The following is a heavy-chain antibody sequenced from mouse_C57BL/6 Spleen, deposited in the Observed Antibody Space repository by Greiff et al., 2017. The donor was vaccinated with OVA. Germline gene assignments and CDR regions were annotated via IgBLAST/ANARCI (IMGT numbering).Heavy chain of an antibody. CDR3: ARHGYYGSSYWYFDV. J-gene: IGHJ1*03. D-gene: IGHD1-1*01. CDR2: IWSDGST. CDR1: GFSLTSYG. Sequence: QVQLKESGPGLVAPSQSLSITCTVSGFSLTSYGVHWVRQPPGKGLEWLVVIWSDGSTTSNSALKSRLSISKDNSKSQVFLKMNSLQTDDTAMYYCARHGYYGSSYWYFDVWGTGTTVTVSS. V-gene: IGHV2-6-1*01.